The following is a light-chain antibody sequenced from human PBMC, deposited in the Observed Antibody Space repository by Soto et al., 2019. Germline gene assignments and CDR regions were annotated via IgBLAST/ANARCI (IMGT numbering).Light chain of an antibody. CDR1: QDIRDY. J-gene: IGKJ4*01. CDR3: QRLRMYPSS. CDR2: AAS. Sequence: DIQFTQSPSFLYASVENRGTITCRAIQDIRDYLSLYQQEPGEAPKLLIYAASTLYVGVASSFSGSGSRTKFALTITSLHAEHFATYYCQRLRMYPSSFGGGTKVDIK. V-gene: IGKV1-9*01.